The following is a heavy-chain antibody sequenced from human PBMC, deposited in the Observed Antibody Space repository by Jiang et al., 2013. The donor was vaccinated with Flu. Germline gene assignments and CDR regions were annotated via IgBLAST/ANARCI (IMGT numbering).Heavy chain of an antibody. V-gene: IGHV5-51*01. CDR2: IYPGDSDT. D-gene: IGHD6-13*01. CDR1: GYSFTSYW. CDR3: ARRLVSRDGSSWYGGRRPFDAFDI. Sequence: GAEVKKPGESLKISCKGSGYSFTSYWIGWVRQMPGKGLEWMGIIYPGDSDTRYSPSFQGQVTISADKSISTAYLQWSSLKASDTAMYYCARRLVSRDGSSWYGGRRPFDAFDIWGQGTMVTVSS. J-gene: IGHJ3*02.